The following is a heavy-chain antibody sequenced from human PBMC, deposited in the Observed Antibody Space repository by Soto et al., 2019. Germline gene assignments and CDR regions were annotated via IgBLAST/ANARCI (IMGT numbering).Heavy chain of an antibody. V-gene: IGHV3-7*04. Sequence: GGSLRRSCAASGFTFSNYWMSWVRQAPGKGLEWVANIKQDGSQKWYVDSVKGRFTISRDNAKNSLYLQMNSLRAEDTAVYYCARGDYYDTSGPFSDAFDIWGRGTMVTVS. CDR2: IKQDGSQK. J-gene: IGHJ3*02. CDR3: ARGDYYDTSGPFSDAFDI. D-gene: IGHD3-22*01. CDR1: GFTFSNYW.